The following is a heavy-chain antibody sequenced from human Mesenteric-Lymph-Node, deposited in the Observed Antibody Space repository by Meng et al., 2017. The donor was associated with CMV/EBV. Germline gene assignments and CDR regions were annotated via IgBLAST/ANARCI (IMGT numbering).Heavy chain of an antibody. CDR2: VYYTGNT. Sequence: SETLSLTCTVSGGSISTYYWSWIRQPPGKGLEWIGYVYYTGNTDYNPSLKSRVTISVDTSKNQFSLKVTSVTAADTAVYYCAREGYYYDSSGYYTLDYWGQGTLVTVSS. D-gene: IGHD3-22*01. J-gene: IGHJ4*02. CDR3: AREGYYYDSSGYYTLDY. CDR1: GGSISTYY. V-gene: IGHV4-59*01.